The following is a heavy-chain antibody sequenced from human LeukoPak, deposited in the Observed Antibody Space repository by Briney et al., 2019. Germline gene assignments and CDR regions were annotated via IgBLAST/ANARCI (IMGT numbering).Heavy chain of an antibody. CDR3: ARDRDGYTED. J-gene: IGHJ4*02. CDR1: GYSISTGYY. D-gene: IGHD5-24*01. V-gene: IGHV4-38-2*02. CDR2: IYYSGST. Sequence: SETLSLTCTVSGYSISTGYYWDWIRQPPGKGLEWIGSIYYSGSTYYNPSLKSRVTISVDTSKNQFSLKLSSVTAADTAVYYCARDRDGYTEDWGQGTLVTVSS.